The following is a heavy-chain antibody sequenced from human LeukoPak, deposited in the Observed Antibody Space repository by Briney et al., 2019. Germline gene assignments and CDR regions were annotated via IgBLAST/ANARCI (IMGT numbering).Heavy chain of an antibody. CDR1: GFIFRNYW. Sequence: GGSLRLSCAAYGFIFRNYWMNWVRQAPGKGLEWVSYISSSSVTILYADSVKGRFTISRDNAKNSLYLQMNSLRAEDTAVYYCATIKSGGWGQGTLVTVSS. V-gene: IGHV3-48*01. D-gene: IGHD3-10*01. J-gene: IGHJ4*02. CDR2: ISSSSVTI. CDR3: ATIKSGG.